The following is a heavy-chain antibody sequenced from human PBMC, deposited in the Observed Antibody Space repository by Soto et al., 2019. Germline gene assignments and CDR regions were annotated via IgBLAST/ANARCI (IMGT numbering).Heavy chain of an antibody. CDR2: IIHGLDVS. V-gene: IGHV1-69*02. CDR1: GGTFSTYT. CDR3: ARSTAELVRGGYYYYAMDG. J-gene: IGHJ6*02. Sequence: QVQLVQSGAEVKKPGSSVKVSCKASGGTFSTYTFSWVRQAPGQGLDWMGRIIHGLDVSNSAQKFQGRVTITADKSTTTAYMELSSLRSEDTAVYYCARSTAELVRGGYYYYAMDGWGQGTTVTVSS. D-gene: IGHD6-13*01.